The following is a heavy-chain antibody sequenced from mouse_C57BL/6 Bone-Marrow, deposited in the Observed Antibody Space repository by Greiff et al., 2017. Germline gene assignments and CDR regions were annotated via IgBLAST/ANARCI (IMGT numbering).Heavy chain of an antibody. CDR3: ARFGTVVAHWYFDV. CDR1: GYTFTDYY. V-gene: IGHV1-19*01. CDR2: INPYNGGT. Sequence: VQLQQSGPVLVKPGASVKMSCKASGYTFTDYYMNWVKQSHGKSLEWIGVINPYNGGTSYNQKFKGKATLTVDKSSSTAYMELNSLTSEDSAVYYCARFGTVVAHWYFDVWGTGTTVTVSS. D-gene: IGHD1-1*01. J-gene: IGHJ1*03.